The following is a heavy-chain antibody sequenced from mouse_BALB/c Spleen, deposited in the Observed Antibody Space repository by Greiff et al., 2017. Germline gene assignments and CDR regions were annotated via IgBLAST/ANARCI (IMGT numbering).Heavy chain of an antibody. Sequence: VQLKESGGDLVKPGGSLKLSCAASGFTFSSYGMSWVRQTPDKRLEWVATISSGGSYTYYPDSVKGRFTISRDNAKNTLYLQMSSLKSEDTAMYYCARITTVVGDYFDYWGQGTTLTVSS. D-gene: IGHD1-1*01. CDR3: ARITTVVGDYFDY. CDR1: GFTFSSYG. V-gene: IGHV5-6*01. CDR2: ISSGGSYT. J-gene: IGHJ2*01.